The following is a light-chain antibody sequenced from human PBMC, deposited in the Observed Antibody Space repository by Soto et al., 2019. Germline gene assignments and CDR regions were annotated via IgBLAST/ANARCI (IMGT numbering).Light chain of an antibody. V-gene: IGKV3-20*01. CDR2: GAF. J-gene: IGKJ2*01. Sequence: EIVLTQSPGTLSLSPGERATLSCRASQSVAANYLAWYQQKPGRAPRLLIYGAFNRATGIADRFSGSGSGTDSTLTISRLESEDFAVYYCQQYGSSPYTFGPGTKLEIK. CDR3: QQYGSSPYT. CDR1: QSVAANY.